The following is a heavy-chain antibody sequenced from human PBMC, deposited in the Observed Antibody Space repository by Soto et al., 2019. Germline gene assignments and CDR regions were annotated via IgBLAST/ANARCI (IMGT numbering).Heavy chain of an antibody. CDR3: SHGYGQYFNS. J-gene: IGHJ4*02. D-gene: IGHD5-18*01. CDR1: GFSLTDVW. V-gene: IGHV3-15*07. CDR2: IKSKTAGGTT. Sequence: SGGPLRLSCAVSGFSLTDVWMNWVRQAPGKGLEWVGRIKSKTAGGTTDYAAPVKGRFTILRDDSKNTLYLQMDSLITEDTAVYFCSHGYGQYFNSWGQGTLVTVSS.